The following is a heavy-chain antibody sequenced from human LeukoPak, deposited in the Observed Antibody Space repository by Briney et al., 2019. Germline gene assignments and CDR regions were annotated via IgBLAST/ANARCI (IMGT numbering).Heavy chain of an antibody. CDR1: GGTSSSNY. J-gene: IGHJ4*02. CDR2: IYYSGST. Sequence: SETLSLTCTVSGGTSSSNYWCWIRQPPGKGLEWIGYIYYSGSTNYNPSLKSRVTISVDTSKNQFSLKLSSVTTADTAVYYCAGNYFGSGSLDYWGQGNLVTVSS. CDR3: AGNYFGSGSLDY. V-gene: IGHV4-59*08. D-gene: IGHD3-10*01.